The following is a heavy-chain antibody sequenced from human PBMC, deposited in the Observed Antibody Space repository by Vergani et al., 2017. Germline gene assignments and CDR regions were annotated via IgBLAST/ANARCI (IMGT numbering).Heavy chain of an antibody. CDR3: ARRAAVATGLNGAFDI. J-gene: IGHJ3*02. D-gene: IGHD6-19*01. CDR1: GGSISSSNW. Sequence: QVQLQESGPGLVKPSGTLSLTCAVSGGSISSSNWWSWVRQPPGKGLEWIGEIYHSGSTNYNPSLKSRVTISVDKSQNQFSLKLSSVTAADTAVYYCARRAAVATGLNGAFDIWGQGTMVTVSS. CDR2: IYHSGST. V-gene: IGHV4-4*02.